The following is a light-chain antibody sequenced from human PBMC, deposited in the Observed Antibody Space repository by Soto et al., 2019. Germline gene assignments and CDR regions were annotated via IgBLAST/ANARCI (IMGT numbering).Light chain of an antibody. CDR2: GAF. CDR1: QSVSSN. V-gene: IGKV3-20*01. Sequence: EIVMTQSPVTLSVSPGERVTLSCRASQSVSSNLAWYQQKPGQAPSLLIYGAFTRATGIPDRFSGSGSGTDFTLTISRLDPEDFAVYYCQQYGSSITFGGGTKVDIK. J-gene: IGKJ4*01. CDR3: QQYGSSIT.